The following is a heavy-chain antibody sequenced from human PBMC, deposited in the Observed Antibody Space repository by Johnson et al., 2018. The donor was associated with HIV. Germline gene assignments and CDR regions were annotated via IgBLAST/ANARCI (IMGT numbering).Heavy chain of an antibody. J-gene: IGHJ3*02. Sequence: QVQLVESGGGVVQPGRSLRLSCAASGFTFSSYVMHWVRQAPGKGLEGVAVISFDGSNKFYADSVKGRFTISRDNSKTTLYLQMNSLRAEDTAVYYYAKRRKMWDGTTGTFDIWGQGAMVTVSS. CDR1: GFTFSSYV. D-gene: IGHD1-26*01. CDR3: AKRRKMWDGTTGTFDI. V-gene: IGHV3-30-3*02. CDR2: ISFDGSNK.